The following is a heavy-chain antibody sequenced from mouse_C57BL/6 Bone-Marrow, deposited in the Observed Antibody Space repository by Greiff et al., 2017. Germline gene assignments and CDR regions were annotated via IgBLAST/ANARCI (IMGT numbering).Heavy chain of an antibody. CDR2: ISDGGSYT. J-gene: IGHJ3*01. V-gene: IGHV5-4*03. CDR1: GFTFSSYA. D-gene: IGHD3-2*02. CDR3: ARVRSGYGGFAY. Sequence: EVKLMESGGGLVKPGGSLKLSCAASGFTFSSYAMSWVRQTPEKRLEWVATISDGGSYTYYPDNVKGRFTFSRDNAKNNLYLQMSHLKSEDTAMSYCARVRSGYGGFAYWGQGTLVTVSA.